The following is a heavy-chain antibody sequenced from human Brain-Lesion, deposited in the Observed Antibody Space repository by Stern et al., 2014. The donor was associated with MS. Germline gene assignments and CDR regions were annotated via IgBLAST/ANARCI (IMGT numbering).Heavy chain of an antibody. D-gene: IGHD4-17*01. J-gene: IGHJ4*02. Sequence: EVQLVESGGGLIEPGRSLRLSCTASGFSFGDYAINWIRQAPGKGLEWVGFIRSKVYGGAAEYAASVKGRFTISRDDSKSIAYLQVNGLKTEDTAVYYCTRDRLDYGYSYFDYWGQGTLVIVSS. CDR1: GFSFGDYA. CDR2: IRSKVYGGAA. V-gene: IGHV3-49*03. CDR3: TRDRLDYGYSYFDY.